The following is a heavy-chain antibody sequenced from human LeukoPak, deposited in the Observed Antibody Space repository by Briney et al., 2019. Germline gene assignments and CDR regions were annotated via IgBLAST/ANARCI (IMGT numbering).Heavy chain of an antibody. D-gene: IGHD2-2*01. CDR3: ASERAIGYCSSTSCYGRYFDY. J-gene: IGHJ4*02. CDR1: GFTVSSNY. V-gene: IGHV3-66*01. CDR2: IYTGGTT. Sequence: GGSLRLSCAASGFTVSSNYMSWVRQAPGKGLEWVSVIYTGGTTYYADSVKGRFTISRDNSKNTLCLQMNSLRAEDTAVYYCASERAIGYCSSTSCYGRYFDYWGQGTLVTVSS.